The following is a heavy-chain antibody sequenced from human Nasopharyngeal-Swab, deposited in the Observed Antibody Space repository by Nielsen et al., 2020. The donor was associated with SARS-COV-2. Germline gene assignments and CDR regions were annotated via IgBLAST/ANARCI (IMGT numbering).Heavy chain of an antibody. J-gene: IGHJ4*02. Sequence: GGSLRLSCAASGFTFSNYRMHWVRQAPGKGLVWVSRINGDGSSLNYADFVKGRFTISTDNAKSTLYLEMNSLRAEDTAVYYCARDKLWLRIFDYWGQGTLVTVSS. V-gene: IGHV3-74*01. CDR1: GFTFSNYR. CDR3: ARDKLWLRIFDY. D-gene: IGHD5-18*01. CDR2: INGDGSSL.